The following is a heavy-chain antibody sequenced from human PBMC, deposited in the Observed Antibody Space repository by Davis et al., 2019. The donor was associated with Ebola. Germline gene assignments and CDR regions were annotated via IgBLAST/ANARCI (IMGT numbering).Heavy chain of an antibody. CDR1: GGSFTSYY. D-gene: IGHD7-27*01. CDR3: ATEGLLTATLGN. CDR2: IYHSGNT. J-gene: IGHJ4*02. Sequence: MPSETLSLTCTVSGGSFTSYYWTWIRQRPGKGLEWIGYIYHSGNTNYNPSLENRVTISIDASKTKLYLKLSSVTAADTAVYYCATEGLLTATLGNWGQGTLVTVSS. V-gene: IGHV4-59*01.